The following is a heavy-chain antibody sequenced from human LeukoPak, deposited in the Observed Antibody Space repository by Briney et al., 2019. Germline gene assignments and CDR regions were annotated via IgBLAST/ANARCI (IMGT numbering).Heavy chain of an antibody. V-gene: IGHV4-39*07. J-gene: IGHJ3*02. Sequence: TSETLSLTCTVSGGSISSSSYYWGWIRQPPGKGLEWIGSIYYSGSTYYNPSLKSRVTISVDTSKNQFSLKLSSVTAADTAVYYCARGSGSYLHQDAFDIWGQGTMVTVSS. CDR2: IYYSGST. D-gene: IGHD1-26*01. CDR1: GGSISSSSYY. CDR3: ARGSGSYLHQDAFDI.